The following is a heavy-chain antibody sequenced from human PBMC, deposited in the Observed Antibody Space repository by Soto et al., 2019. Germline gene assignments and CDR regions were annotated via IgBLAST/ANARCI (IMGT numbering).Heavy chain of an antibody. CDR3: ARDWSGAYGMDV. V-gene: IGHV3-21*01. CDR1: GFTFSSYS. CDR2: ISSSSSYI. J-gene: IGHJ6*02. Sequence: PGGSLRLSCAASGFTFSSYSMNWVRQAPGKGLEWVSSISSSSSYIYYADSVKGRFTISRDNAKNSLYLQMNSLRAEDTAVYYCARDWSGAYGMDVWGQGTTGTVPS. D-gene: IGHD3-10*01.